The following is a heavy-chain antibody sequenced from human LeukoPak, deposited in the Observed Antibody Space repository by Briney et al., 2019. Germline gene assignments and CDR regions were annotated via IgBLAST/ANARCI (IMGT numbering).Heavy chain of an antibody. CDR2: INQDGGDK. V-gene: IGHV3-7*01. Sequence: QPGGSLRPSCAASGFTLSTNWMSRVRQAPGKGLEWVANINQDGGDKNYVDFVKGRFTISRDNAKNSLYLQMNSLRVEDTAVYYCVGWALLSRWGQGTLVTVSS. D-gene: IGHD2-21*01. CDR1: GFTLSTNW. J-gene: IGHJ4*02. CDR3: VGWALLSR.